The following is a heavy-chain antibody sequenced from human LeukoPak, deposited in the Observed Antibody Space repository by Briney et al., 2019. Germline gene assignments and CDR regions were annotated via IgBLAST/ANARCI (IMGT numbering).Heavy chain of an antibody. CDR2: ISWNSDTI. Sequence: GGSLRLSCAASGFTFDDYAMHWVRQAPGKGLEWVSGISWNSDTIGYADSVKGRFTISRDSAKNSLYLQMNSLRAEDTAVYYCAELGITMIGGVWGKGTTVTISS. CDR1: GFTFDDYA. CDR3: AELGITMIGGV. D-gene: IGHD3-10*02. V-gene: IGHV3-9*01. J-gene: IGHJ6*04.